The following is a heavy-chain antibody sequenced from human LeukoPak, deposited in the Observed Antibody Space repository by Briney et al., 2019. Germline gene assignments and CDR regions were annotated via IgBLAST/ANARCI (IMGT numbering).Heavy chain of an antibody. D-gene: IGHD1-26*01. J-gene: IGHJ3*02. CDR1: GLTVSSNY. CDR2: IYSDDST. Sequence: GGSLRLSCAASGLTVSSNYMSWVRQAPVKGLEWVSVIYSDDSTYYADSVRGRFTISRDNSKNTLYLQMNSLRAEDTAVYYCARDGRVGAARLNIWGQGTMVTVSS. CDR3: ARDGRVGAARLNI. V-gene: IGHV3-66*02.